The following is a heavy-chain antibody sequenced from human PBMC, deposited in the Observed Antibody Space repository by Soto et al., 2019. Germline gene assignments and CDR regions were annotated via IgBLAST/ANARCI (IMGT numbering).Heavy chain of an antibody. CDR1: GFTFSSYG. V-gene: IGHV3-33*01. D-gene: IGHD3-22*01. CDR3: ARDHYYDSSDPTGTFDY. J-gene: IGHJ4*02. CDR2: IWYDGSNK. Sequence: GGSLRLSCAASGFTFSSYGMHWVRQAPGKGLEWVAVIWYDGSNKYYADSVKGRFTISRDNSKNTLYLQMNSLRAEDTAVYYCARDHYYDSSDPTGTFDYWGQGTLVTVSS.